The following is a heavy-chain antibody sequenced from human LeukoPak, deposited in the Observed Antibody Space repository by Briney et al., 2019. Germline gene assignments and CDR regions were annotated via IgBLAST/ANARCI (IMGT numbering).Heavy chain of an antibody. V-gene: IGHV4-38-2*02. Sequence: SETLSLTCTVSGYSISSGYYWGWIRQPPGKGLEWIGEINHSGSTNYNPSLKSRVTISVDTSKNQFSLKLSSVTAADTAVYYCARPHSGYWGQGTLVTVSS. CDR2: INHSGST. CDR1: GYSISSGYY. D-gene: IGHD6-13*01. J-gene: IGHJ4*02. CDR3: ARPHSGY.